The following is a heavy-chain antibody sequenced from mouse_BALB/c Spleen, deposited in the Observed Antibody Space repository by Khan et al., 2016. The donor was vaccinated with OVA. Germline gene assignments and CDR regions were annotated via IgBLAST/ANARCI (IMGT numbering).Heavy chain of an antibody. V-gene: IGHV3-2*02. D-gene: IGHD1-2*01. CDR1: GYTFTSGYV. Sequence: EVKLKQSGPGLVKPSQSLSLSCTVTGYTFTSGYVWNWIRQFPGNKLEWMGYITYSGSTNYNQSLKSRISITRDTSKNQFFLQLNSVTTEDTAKYYCARTARIKDWGKGTTLTVSS. CDR2: ITYSGST. J-gene: IGHJ2*01. CDR3: ARTARIKD.